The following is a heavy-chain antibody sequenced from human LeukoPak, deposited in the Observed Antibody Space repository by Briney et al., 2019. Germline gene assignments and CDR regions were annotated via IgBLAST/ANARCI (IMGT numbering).Heavy chain of an antibody. Sequence: PGGSLRLSCAASGFTFSSYAVHWVRQAPGKGLEWVAVISYDGSNKYYADSVKGRFTISRDNSKNTLYLQMNSLRAEDTAVYYCARDLQYDYVWGPYDYWGQGTLVTVSS. CDR1: GFTFSSYA. CDR2: ISYDGSNK. CDR3: ARDLQYDYVWGPYDY. J-gene: IGHJ4*02. D-gene: IGHD3-16*01. V-gene: IGHV3-30-3*01.